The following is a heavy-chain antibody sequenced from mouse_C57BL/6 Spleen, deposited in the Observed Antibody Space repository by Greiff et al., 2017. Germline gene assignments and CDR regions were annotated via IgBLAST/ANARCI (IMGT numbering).Heavy chain of an antibody. V-gene: IGHV1-76*01. Sequence: QVQLQQPGAELVRPGASVKLSCKASGYTFTDYYINWVKQRPGQGLEWIARIYPGSGNTYYNEKFKGKATLTAEKSSSTAYMQLSSLTSEDSAVYFCARSGWLLPYYAMDYWGQGTSVTVSS. CDR1: GYTFTDYY. D-gene: IGHD2-3*01. J-gene: IGHJ4*01. CDR3: ARSGWLLPYYAMDY. CDR2: IYPGSGNT.